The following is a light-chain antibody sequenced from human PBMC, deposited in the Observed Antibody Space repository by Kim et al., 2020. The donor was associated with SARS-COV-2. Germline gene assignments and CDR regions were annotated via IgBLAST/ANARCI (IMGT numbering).Light chain of an antibody. V-gene: IGLV6-57*03. Sequence: KTVTISCTRSSGSIASNYVQWYQQRPGRAPTTVIYEDNQRPSGVPDRFSGSIDSSSNSASLTISGLKTEDEADYYCQSYDSSNPVVFGGGTQLTVL. CDR1: SGSIASNY. J-gene: IGLJ2*01. CDR2: EDN. CDR3: QSYDSSNPVV.